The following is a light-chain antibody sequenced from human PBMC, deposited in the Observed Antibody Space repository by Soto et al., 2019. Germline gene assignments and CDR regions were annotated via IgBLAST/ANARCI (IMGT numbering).Light chain of an antibody. CDR3: QQYGSSPLT. CDR2: ATS. V-gene: IGKV3-20*01. Sequence: EIVLTQSPGTVSLSPGESATLSCRASQSISRSDLAWYQHRPGQSPRLLIYATSTRATGIPDRFTGGGSGTGFTLTISRLEPGDFAVYYCQQYGSSPLTFXGGTKVDIK. J-gene: IGKJ4*01. CDR1: QSISRSD.